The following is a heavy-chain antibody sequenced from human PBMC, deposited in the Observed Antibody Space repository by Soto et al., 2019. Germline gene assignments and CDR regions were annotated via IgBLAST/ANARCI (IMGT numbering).Heavy chain of an antibody. J-gene: IGHJ5*02. CDR3: ARRGKYCGTSTCSFDP. CDR1: GYSFSGYW. V-gene: IGHV5-51*01. Sequence: GESLKTSCKASGYSFSGYWIGWVRQMPGRGLEWMGIIYPGDSDTRYSAYFQGQVTNSADKSISNTFVQWSSLKASDTAMYYFARRGKYCGTSTCSFDPWGQGNLVPVSS. D-gene: IGHD2-21*01. CDR2: IYPGDSDT.